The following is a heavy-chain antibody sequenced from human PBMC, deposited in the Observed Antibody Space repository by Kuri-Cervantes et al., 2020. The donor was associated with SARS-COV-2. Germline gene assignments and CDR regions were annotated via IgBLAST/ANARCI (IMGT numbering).Heavy chain of an antibody. Sequence: SETLSLTCTVSGGSISSYYWSWIRQPPGKGLEWIGYIYYSGSTNYNPSLKSRVTISVDTSKNQFSLKLSSVTAADTAVYYCARFYYYGMDVWGQGTTVTVSS. CDR2: IYYSGST. V-gene: IGHV4-59*12. J-gene: IGHJ6*02. CDR1: GGSISSYY. CDR3: ARFYYYGMDV.